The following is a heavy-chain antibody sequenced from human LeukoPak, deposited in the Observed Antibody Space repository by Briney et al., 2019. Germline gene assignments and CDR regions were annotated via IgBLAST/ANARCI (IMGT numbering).Heavy chain of an antibody. D-gene: IGHD2-15*01. CDR1: GFTFSSYA. CDR2: ISYDGSNK. J-gene: IGHJ6*02. V-gene: IGHV3-30-3*01. CDR3: ARDRGYCSGGSCYDIYYYGMDV. Sequence: GRSLRLSCAASGFTFSSYAMHWVRQAPGKGLEWVAVISYDGSNKYYADSVKGRFTISRDNSKNTLYLQMNSLRAEDTAVYYCARDRGYCSGGSCYDIYYYGMDVWGQGTTVTVSS.